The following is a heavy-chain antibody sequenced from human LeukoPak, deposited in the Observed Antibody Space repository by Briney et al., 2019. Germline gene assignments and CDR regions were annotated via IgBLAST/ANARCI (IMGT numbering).Heavy chain of an antibody. CDR2: MNPNSGNT. Sequence: ASVKVSCKASGCTFTSCDIDWVRQATGQGLEWMGWMNPNSGNTGYGQSFQGRITMTRDISIGTAYMELSNLTSEDTAIYYCTRGSSGRRDNWGQGTLVTVSA. J-gene: IGHJ4*02. CDR1: GCTFTSCD. V-gene: IGHV1-8*01. CDR3: TRGSSGRRDN. D-gene: IGHD6-19*01.